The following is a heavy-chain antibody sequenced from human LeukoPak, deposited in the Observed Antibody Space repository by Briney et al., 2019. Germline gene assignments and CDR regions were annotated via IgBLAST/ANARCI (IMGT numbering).Heavy chain of an antibody. J-gene: IGHJ3*02. D-gene: IGHD6-19*01. Sequence: PGRSLRLSCAASGFTFSSYAMHWVRQAPGKGLEWVAFIRYDGSNKYYADSVKGRFTISRDNSKNTLYLQMNSLRAEDTAVYYCAKVAADLGGAFDIWGQGTMVTVSS. CDR2: IRYDGSNK. CDR3: AKVAADLGGAFDI. V-gene: IGHV3-30*04. CDR1: GFTFSSYA.